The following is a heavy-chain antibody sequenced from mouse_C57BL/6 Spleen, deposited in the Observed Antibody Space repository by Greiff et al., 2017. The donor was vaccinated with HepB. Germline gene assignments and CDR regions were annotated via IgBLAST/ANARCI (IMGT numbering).Heavy chain of an antibody. J-gene: IGHJ1*03. CDR1: GYTFTSYW. D-gene: IGHD1-1*01. CDR2: IHPNSGST. CDR3: ARPAGSSYWYFDV. V-gene: IGHV1-64*01. Sequence: VQLQQPGAELVKPGASVKLSCKASGYTFTSYWMHWVKQRPGQGLEWIGMIHPNSGSTNYNEKFKSKATLTVDKSSSTAYMQLSSLTSEDSAVYYCARPAGSSYWYFDVWGTGTTVTVSS.